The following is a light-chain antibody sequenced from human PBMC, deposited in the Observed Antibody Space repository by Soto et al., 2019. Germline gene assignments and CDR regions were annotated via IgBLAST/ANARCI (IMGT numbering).Light chain of an antibody. Sequence: QSALTQPAPFLGPLGQSTTIPSPGPTSNVVGYNYVSWYQHHPGKAPKPMIYEVSNRPSGFSSRFSGSKSGNTASLTISGLQAEDEADYYCSSYAGSSTHYVFGTGTKVTVL. V-gene: IGLV2-14*01. CDR2: EVS. CDR1: TSNVVGYNY. J-gene: IGLJ1*01. CDR3: SSYAGSSTHYV.